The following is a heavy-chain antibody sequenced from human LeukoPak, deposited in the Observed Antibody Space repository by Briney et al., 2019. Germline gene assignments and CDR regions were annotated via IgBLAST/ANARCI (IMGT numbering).Heavy chain of an antibody. CDR2: IKQDGGDK. V-gene: IGHV3-7*05. D-gene: IGHD3-10*01. Sequence: GGSLRLSRAASGLTFSNYWMSWVRQAPGKGLEWVANIKQDGGDKYYVDSVKGRFTISRDNAENSLYLQMNSLRAEDTAVYYCARGYISGSFDSWGQGTLVTVSS. J-gene: IGHJ4*02. CDR1: GLTFSNYW. CDR3: ARGYISGSFDS.